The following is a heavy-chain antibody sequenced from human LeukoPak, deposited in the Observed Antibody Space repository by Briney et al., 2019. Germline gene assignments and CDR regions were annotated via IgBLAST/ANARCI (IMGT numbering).Heavy chain of an antibody. CDR2: IKQDGSEK. J-gene: IGHJ6*03. CDR1: GFTFSSYG. V-gene: IGHV3-7*01. D-gene: IGHD6-13*01. Sequence: GGSLRLSCAASGFTFSSYGMHWVRQAPGKGLEWVANIKQDGSEKYYVDSVKGRFTISRDNAKNSLYLQMNSLRSEDTAVYYCARGGYSSSWYYYYYMDVWGKGTTVTVSS. CDR3: ARGGYSSSWYYYYYMDV.